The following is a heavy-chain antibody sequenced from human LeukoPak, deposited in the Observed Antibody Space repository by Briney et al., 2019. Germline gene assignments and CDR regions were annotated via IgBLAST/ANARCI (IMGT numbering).Heavy chain of an antibody. CDR1: GYTFTSYY. Sequence: ASVKVSCKASGYTFTSYYMHWVRQAPGQGLEWMGIINPSGGSTSYAQKFQGRVTMTRDMSTSTVYMELSSLRSEDTAVYYCARSDHGELTGTTSNDYFDYWGQGTPVTVSS. CDR2: INPSGGST. J-gene: IGHJ4*02. D-gene: IGHD1-7*01. CDR3: ARSDHGELTGTTSNDYFDY. V-gene: IGHV1-46*01.